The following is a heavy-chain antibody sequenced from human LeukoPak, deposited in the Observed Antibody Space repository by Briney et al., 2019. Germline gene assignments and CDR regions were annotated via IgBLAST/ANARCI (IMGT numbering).Heavy chain of an antibody. CDR2: INSDGSST. CDR3: ARGGYGAHMG. V-gene: IGHV3-74*01. D-gene: IGHD5-18*01. J-gene: IGHJ4*02. CDR1: GFTFSSFW. Sequence: GGSLRLSCAASGFTFSSFWVHWVRQVPGKGLVWVSGINSDGSSTSYADSVKGRFTISRDNAKSTLYVQMNSLRDEDTAIYYCARGGYGAHMGWGQGTLVTVSS.